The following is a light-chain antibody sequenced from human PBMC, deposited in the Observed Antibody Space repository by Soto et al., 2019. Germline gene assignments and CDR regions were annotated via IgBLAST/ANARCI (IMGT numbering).Light chain of an antibody. J-gene: IGLJ3*02. V-gene: IGLV1-47*02. CDR2: SNN. CDR3: AAWDDSLRGV. CDR1: CSNIGSNY. Sequence: QAVVTQPPSASGTPGQRVTISCSGSCSNIGSNYVYWYQQLPGTAPKLLIYSNNQRPSGVPDRFSGSKSGTSASLAISGLRSEDEADYYCAAWDDSLRGVFGGGTKVTVL.